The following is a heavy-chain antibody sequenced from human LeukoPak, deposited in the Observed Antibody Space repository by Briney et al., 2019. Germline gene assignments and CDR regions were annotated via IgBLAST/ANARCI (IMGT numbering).Heavy chain of an antibody. V-gene: IGHV1-8*01. CDR3: ATGSPTVTTSGHY. D-gene: IGHD4-11*01. CDR2: MNPNSGDT. CDR1: GYTFTNYD. J-gene: IGHJ4*02. Sequence: ASVKVSCKASGYTFTNYDVNWVRQAPGQGLEWMGWMNPNSGDTGYAQKFQGRVTMTRNTSINTAYVELSSLRSEDTAVYYWATGSPTVTTSGHYWGQGTLVTVSS.